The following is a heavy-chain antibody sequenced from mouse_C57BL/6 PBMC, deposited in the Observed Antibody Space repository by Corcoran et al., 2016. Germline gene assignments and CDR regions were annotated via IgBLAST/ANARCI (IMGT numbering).Heavy chain of an antibody. CDR2: INTYSGVP. J-gene: IGHJ3*01. V-gene: IGHV9-3*01. CDR1: GYTFTTYG. Sequence: QIQLVQSGPELKKPGETVKISCKASGYTFTTYGMSWVKQAPGKGLKWMGWINTYSGVPTYADDFKGRFAFSLETSASTAYLQINNLKNEDTATYFCARGDYYGSSPWFAYWGQGTLVTVSA. CDR3: ARGDYYGSSPWFAY. D-gene: IGHD1-1*01.